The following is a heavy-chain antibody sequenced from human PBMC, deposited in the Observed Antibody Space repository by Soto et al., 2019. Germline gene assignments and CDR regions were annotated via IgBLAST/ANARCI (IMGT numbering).Heavy chain of an antibody. V-gene: IGHV3-48*01. CDR2: ISSSSSNI. CDR3: ARRDYYYYGMDV. J-gene: IGHJ6*02. Sequence: EVQLVESGGGLVQPGGSLRLSCAASGFTFSSYSMNWVRQAPGKGLEWGSYISSSSSNIYYADSVKGRFTISRDNAKNSLYLQMNSLRAEDTAVYYCARRDYYYYGMDVWGQGTTVTVSS. CDR1: GFTFSSYS.